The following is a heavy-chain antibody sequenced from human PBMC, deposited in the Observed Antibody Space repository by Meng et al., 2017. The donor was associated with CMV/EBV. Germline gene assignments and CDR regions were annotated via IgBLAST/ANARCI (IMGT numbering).Heavy chain of an antibody. J-gene: IGHJ6*02. CDR3: TKDQGISGYSMDV. V-gene: IGHV3-48*03. Sequence: GESLKISCSSSTFTLSNHDMNWVRQAPGKGLEWLSHINRGDSVIAYADSVRGRFTISRDIAKNSLYLRMNSLRVEDTALYYCTKDQGISGYSMDVWGQGTTVTVSS. D-gene: IGHD3-3*01. CDR1: TFTLSNHD. CDR2: INRGDSVI.